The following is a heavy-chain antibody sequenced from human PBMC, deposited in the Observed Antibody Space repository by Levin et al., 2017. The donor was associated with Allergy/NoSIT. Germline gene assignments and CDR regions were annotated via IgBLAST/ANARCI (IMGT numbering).Heavy chain of an antibody. J-gene: IGHJ5*02. D-gene: IGHD2/OR15-2a*01. CDR2: IYQTGST. CDR3: ARTRTDRNWSDP. CDR1: GSSISSGYY. Sequence: TPSETLSLSCAVSGSSISSGYYWGWIRQPPGKGLEWIGNIYQTGSTYYNPSLKSRVTISADTSKNQFSLRPRSVTAADTAVYYCARTRTDRNWSDPWGQGSLVTVSS. V-gene: IGHV4-38-2*01.